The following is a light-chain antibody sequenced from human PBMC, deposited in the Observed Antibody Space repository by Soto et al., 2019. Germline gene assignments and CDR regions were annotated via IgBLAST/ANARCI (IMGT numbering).Light chain of an antibody. V-gene: IGKV1-9*01. J-gene: IGKJ3*01. CDR3: QQLQRTPFT. CDR2: GTS. Sequence: QLTQSPSSLSASVGDRVTITCRASQDISRYLAWYQQKAGKAPKLLIYGTSTLQSGVPSRFSAFGSGTEFTLTISSLQPEYFATYHCQQLQRTPFTFGPGTTVYV. CDR1: QDISRY.